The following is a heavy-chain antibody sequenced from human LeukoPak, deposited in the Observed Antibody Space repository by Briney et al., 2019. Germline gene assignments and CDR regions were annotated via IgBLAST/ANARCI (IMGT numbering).Heavy chain of an antibody. V-gene: IGHV4-59*01. J-gene: IGHJ4*02. CDR1: GGSISSYY. CDR2: IYYSGST. CDR3: ARSITIFGVVDY. D-gene: IGHD3-3*01. Sequence: PSETLSLTCTVSGGSISSYYWSWIRQPPGKGLEWIGYIYYSGSTNYNPSLKSRVTISVDTSKNQFSLKLSPVTAADTAVYYCARSITIFGVVDYWGQGTLVTVSS.